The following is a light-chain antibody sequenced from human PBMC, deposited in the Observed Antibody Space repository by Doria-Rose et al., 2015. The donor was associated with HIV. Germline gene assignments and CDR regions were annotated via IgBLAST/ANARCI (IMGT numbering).Light chain of an antibody. CDR3: QQYNNWPLS. CDR1: QRITSN. CDR2: GAP. Sequence: EMVMTQSPATLSVSPGERATLSCRASQRITSNLAWYQQKPGQAPRLLIYGAPTRATGIPGGFSGSGSGTEFTLTISNIQSEDFAVYYCQQYNNWPLSFGGGTKVEIK. V-gene: IGKV3-15*01. J-gene: IGKJ4*01.